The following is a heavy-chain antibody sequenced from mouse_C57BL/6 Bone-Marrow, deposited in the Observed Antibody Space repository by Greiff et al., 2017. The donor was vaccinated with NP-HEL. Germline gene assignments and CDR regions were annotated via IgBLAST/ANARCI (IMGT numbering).Heavy chain of an antibody. Sequence: VQLQQSGAELVRPGASVKLSCTASGFNIKDDYMHWVKQRPEQGLEWIGWIDPENGDTEYASKFQGKATITADTTSNTAYLQLSSLTSEDTAVYYCTPNWYYKSFANWGQGTLVTVSA. CDR1: GFNIKDDY. V-gene: IGHV14-4*01. D-gene: IGHD2-12*01. CDR3: TPNWYYKSFAN. CDR2: IDPENGDT. J-gene: IGHJ3*01.